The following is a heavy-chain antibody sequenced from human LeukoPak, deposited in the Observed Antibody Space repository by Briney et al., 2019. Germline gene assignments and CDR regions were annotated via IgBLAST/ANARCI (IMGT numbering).Heavy chain of an antibody. J-gene: IGHJ5*02. CDR1: GFTFSSYW. CDR3: ARARGIAAAGNWFDP. CDR2: INSDGSST. V-gene: IGHV3-74*01. D-gene: IGHD6-13*01. Sequence: GGSLRLSCAASGFTFSSYWMHWVRQAPGKGLVWVSHINSDGSSTSYADSVKGRFTISRDNAKNTLYLQMNSLRAEDMAVYYCARARGIAAAGNWFDPWGQGTLVTVSS.